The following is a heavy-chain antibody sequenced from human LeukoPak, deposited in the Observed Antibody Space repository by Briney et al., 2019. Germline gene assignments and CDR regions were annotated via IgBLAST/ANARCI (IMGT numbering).Heavy chain of an antibody. J-gene: IGHJ4*02. CDR1: GFTFSSYS. CDR3: AKDRPCTTCSPSDY. CDR2: IGSSGTTT. D-gene: IGHD2-2*01. Sequence: GGSLRLSCAASGFTFSSYSMSWVRQAPGKGLEWVSSIGSSGTTTYYADTVKGRFTTSRDNSKNTLYLQMNSLRAEDTAVYYCAKDRPCTTCSPSDYWGQGTLVTVSS. V-gene: IGHV3-23*01.